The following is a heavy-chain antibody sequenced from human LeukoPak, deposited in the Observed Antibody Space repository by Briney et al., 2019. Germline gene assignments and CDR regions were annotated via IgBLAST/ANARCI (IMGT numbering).Heavy chain of an antibody. Sequence: PSETLSLTCTVSGGSISSSSYYWGWIRQPPGKGLEWIGSIYYSGSTYYNPSLKSRVTISVDTSKNQFSLKLSSVTAADTAVYYCASLYSSGWYDDYWGQGTLVTVSS. CDR1: GGSISSSSYY. CDR3: ASLYSSGWYDDY. J-gene: IGHJ4*02. V-gene: IGHV4-39*07. CDR2: IYYSGST. D-gene: IGHD6-19*01.